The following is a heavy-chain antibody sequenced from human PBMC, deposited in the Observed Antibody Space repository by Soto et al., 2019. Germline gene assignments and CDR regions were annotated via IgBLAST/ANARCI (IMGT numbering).Heavy chain of an antibody. J-gene: IGHJ4*02. V-gene: IGHV4-59*01. CDR1: GGSISSYY. Sequence: QVQLQESGPGLVKPSETLSLTCTVSGGSISSYYWSWIRQPPGKGLEWIGYIYYSGSTNYNPSLNSRAPIPXATSKNQFSLKLSSVTAADTAVYYCARLWGWYFDYWGQGTLVTVSS. D-gene: IGHD2-21*01. CDR3: ARLWGWYFDY. CDR2: IYYSGST.